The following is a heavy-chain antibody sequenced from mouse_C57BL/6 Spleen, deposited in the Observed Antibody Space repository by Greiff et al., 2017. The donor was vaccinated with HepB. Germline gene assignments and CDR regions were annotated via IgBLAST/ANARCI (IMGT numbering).Heavy chain of an antibody. CDR1: GYTFTSYG. V-gene: IGHV1-81*01. Sequence: VQLQQSGAELARPGASVKLSCTASGYTFTSYGISWVKQRPGQGLEWIGEIYPRSGNTYYNEKFKGKATLTADKSSSTAYMELRSLTSEDSAVYFCARSPPRGDPDYWGQGTTLTVSS. CDR2: IYPRSGNT. CDR3: ARSPPRGDPDY. J-gene: IGHJ2*01.